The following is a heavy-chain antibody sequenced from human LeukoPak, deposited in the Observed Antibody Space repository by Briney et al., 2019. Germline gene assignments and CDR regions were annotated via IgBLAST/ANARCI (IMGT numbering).Heavy chain of an antibody. V-gene: IGHV3-7*01. CDR2: IKQDGSEK. D-gene: IGHD6-13*01. CDR3: ARVLGRIAAAGTALLGDGY. CDR1: GFTFSSYW. Sequence: GGSLRLSCAVSGFTFSSYWMSWVRQAPGKGLEWVANIKQDGSEKYYVDSVKGRFTISRDNAKNSLYLQMNSLRAEDTAVYYCARVLGRIAAAGTALLGDGYWGQGTLVTVSS. J-gene: IGHJ4*02.